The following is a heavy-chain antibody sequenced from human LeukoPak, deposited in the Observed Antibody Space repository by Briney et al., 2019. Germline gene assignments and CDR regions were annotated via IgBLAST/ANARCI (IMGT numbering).Heavy chain of an antibody. J-gene: IGHJ2*01. D-gene: IGHD3-22*01. CDR3: ARQWYPYYYDSSGYHMYWYFGL. V-gene: IGHV4-39*01. CDR2: IYYSGST. Sequence: PSETLSLTCTVSGGSISSSSYYWGWIRQPPGKGLEWIGSIYYSGSTYYNPSLKSRVTISVDTSKNQFSLKLSSVTAADTAVYYCARQWYPYYYDSSGYHMYWYFGLWGRGTLVTVSS. CDR1: GGSISSSSYY.